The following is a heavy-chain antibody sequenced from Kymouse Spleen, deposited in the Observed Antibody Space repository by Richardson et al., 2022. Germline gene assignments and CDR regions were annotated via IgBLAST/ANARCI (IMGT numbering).Heavy chain of an antibody. CDR2: TRNKANSYTT. J-gene: IGHJ6*02. CDR1: GFTFSDHY. D-gene: IGHD1-26*01. CDR3: AREGGSWDYGMDV. V-gene: IGHV3-72*01. Sequence: EVQLVESGGGLVQPGGSLRLSCAASGFTFSDHYMDWVRQAPGKGLEWVGRTRNKANSYTTEYAASVKGRFTISRDDSKNSLYLQMNSLKTEDTAVYYCAREGGSWDYGMDVWGQGTTVTVSS.